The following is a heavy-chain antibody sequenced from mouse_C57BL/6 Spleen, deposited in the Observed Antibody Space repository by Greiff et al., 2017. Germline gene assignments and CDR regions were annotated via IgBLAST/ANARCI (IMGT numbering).Heavy chain of an antibody. D-gene: IGHD2-1*01. Sequence: VNVVESGAELVRPGASVTLSCKASGYTFTDYEMHWVKQTPVHGLEWIGAIDPETGGTAYNQKFKGKAILTADKSSSTAYMELRSLTSEDSAVYYCTRGGNFYAMDYWGQGTSVTVSS. CDR3: TRGGNFYAMDY. CDR1: GYTFTDYE. CDR2: IDPETGGT. V-gene: IGHV1-15*01. J-gene: IGHJ4*01.